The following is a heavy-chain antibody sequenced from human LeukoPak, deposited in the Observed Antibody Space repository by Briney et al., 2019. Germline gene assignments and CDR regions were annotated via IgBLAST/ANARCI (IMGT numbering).Heavy chain of an antibody. Sequence: ASVKVSCKASGYTFTGYYMHWVRQAPGQGLEWMGWINPNSGGTNYAQKFQGRVTMTRDTSISTAYMELSRLRSDDTAVYYCAREFVVVPAAPFDPWGQGTLVTVSS. CDR3: AREFVVVPAAPFDP. CDR1: GYTFTGYY. J-gene: IGHJ5*02. CDR2: INPNSGGT. V-gene: IGHV1-2*02. D-gene: IGHD2-2*01.